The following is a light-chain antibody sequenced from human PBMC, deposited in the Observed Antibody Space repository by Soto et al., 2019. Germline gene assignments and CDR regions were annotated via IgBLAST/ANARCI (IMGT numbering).Light chain of an antibody. CDR2: EVS. Sequence: QSVLTQPASVSGSPGQSITISCTGTSSDVGSYNLVSWYQQHPGKAPKLMIYEVSKRPSGVSNRFSGSKSGNTASLTISGLQAEDEADYYCCSYAGSSTNYVFGTGTKRTVL. CDR3: CSYAGSSTNYV. CDR1: SSDVGSYNL. J-gene: IGLJ1*01. V-gene: IGLV2-23*02.